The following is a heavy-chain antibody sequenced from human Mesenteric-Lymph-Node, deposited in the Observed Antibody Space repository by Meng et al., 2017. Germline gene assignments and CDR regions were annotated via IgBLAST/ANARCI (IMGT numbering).Heavy chain of an antibody. CDR1: GFTFNRYS. Sequence: VQLVESGGGVVQPGKSLTLSCAGSGFTFNRYSLHWGSQAPGKGLEWVAAISRDGMRTYFADSVKGRFTISRDNSRDTVSLQMDSLRVEDTAMYYCTRGHLFNWNFIDIWGQGALVTVSS. J-gene: IGHJ4*02. CDR3: TRGHLFNWNFIDI. V-gene: IGHV3-30*04. D-gene: IGHD1-7*01. CDR2: ISRDGMRT.